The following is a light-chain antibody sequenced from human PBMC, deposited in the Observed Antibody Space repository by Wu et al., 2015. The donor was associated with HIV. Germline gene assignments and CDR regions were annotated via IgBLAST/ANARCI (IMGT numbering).Light chain of an antibody. V-gene: IGKV3-15*01. CDR2: DAS. Sequence: EIVMTQSPATLSVSPGERATLSCRASQSISSKFARYQQKPGQAPRLLIYDASTRATGIPARFSGSGSGTEFTLTINNVQSEDFAVYFCQQYYDWPPVTFGGGTKVEIK. CDR3: QQYYDWPPVT. J-gene: IGKJ4*01. CDR1: QSISSK.